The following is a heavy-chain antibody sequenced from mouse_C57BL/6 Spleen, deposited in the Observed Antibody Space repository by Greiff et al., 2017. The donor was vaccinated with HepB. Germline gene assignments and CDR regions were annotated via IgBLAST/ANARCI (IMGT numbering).Heavy chain of an antibody. CDR1: GFNIKDDY. CDR2: IDPANGDT. Sequence: EVQLQQSGAELVRPGASVKLSCTASGFNIKDDYMHWVKQRPEQGLEWIGWIDPANGDTEYASKFQGKATQTADTSSNTAYLQLRSLTCEDTAGYYCSTITTVAFYDMDHWCQGTSVTV. J-gene: IGHJ4*01. D-gene: IGHD1-1*01. CDR3: STITTVAFYDMDH. V-gene: IGHV14-4*01.